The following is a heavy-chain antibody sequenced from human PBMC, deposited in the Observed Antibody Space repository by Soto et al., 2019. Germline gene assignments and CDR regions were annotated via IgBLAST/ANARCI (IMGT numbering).Heavy chain of an antibody. CDR1: GGTFSSYT. V-gene: IGHV1-69*02. D-gene: IGHD5-12*01. Sequence: SVKVSCKASGGTFSSYTISWVRQAPGQGLEWMGRIIPILGIANYAQKFQGRVTITADKSTSTAYMELSSLRSEGTAVYYCARTSGYHEAFDIWGQGTMVTVSS. J-gene: IGHJ3*02. CDR3: ARTSGYHEAFDI. CDR2: IIPILGIA.